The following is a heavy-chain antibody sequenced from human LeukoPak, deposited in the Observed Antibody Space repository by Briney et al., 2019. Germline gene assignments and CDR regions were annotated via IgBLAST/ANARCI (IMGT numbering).Heavy chain of an antibody. CDR1: GFTFSSYS. J-gene: IGHJ3*02. CDR2: ISSSSSYI. D-gene: IGHD3-16*01. V-gene: IGHV3-21*01. CDR3: ARDVIGGLDALDI. Sequence: GGSLRLSCAASGFTFSSYSMNWVRQAPGKGLEWVSSISSSSSYIYYADSVKGRFTISRDNAKNSLYLQMNSLRAEDTAVYYCARDVIGGLDALDIWGQGTMVTVSS.